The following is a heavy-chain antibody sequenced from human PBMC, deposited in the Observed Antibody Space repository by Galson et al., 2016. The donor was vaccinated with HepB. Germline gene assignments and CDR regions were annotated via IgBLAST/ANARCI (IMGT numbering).Heavy chain of an antibody. CDR1: GYRFTDSY. CDR2: ILPKSGVT. CDR3: ARDFNWGPDF. Sequence: SVKVSCKASGYRFTDSYLHWIRQAPGRGLEWMGWILPKSGVTHYAQGFQGRITVTADTAINTLYMQLDRLTSDDTAVYFCARDFNWGPDFWGQGTLVTVSS. J-gene: IGHJ4*02. V-gene: IGHV1-2*02. D-gene: IGHD7-27*01.